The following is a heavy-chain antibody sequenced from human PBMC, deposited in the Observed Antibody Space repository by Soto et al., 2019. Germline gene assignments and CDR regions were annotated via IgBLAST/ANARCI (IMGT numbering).Heavy chain of an antibody. Sequence: SETLSLTCTVSGDSISTRAYYWGWVRQPPGKGLEWVGTIYYTGSTYYNPPLESRVTMSLQTSKNQFSLNLTSVTAADTAVYYCARLGGVIAASDFDYWGQGALVT. J-gene: IGHJ4*02. CDR2: IYYTGST. CDR3: ARLGGVIAASDFDY. V-gene: IGHV4-39*01. CDR1: GDSISTRAYY. D-gene: IGHD2-15*01.